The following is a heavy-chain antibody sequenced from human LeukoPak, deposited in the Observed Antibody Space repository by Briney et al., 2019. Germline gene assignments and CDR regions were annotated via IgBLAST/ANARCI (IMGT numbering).Heavy chain of an antibody. Sequence: GRSLRLSCAASGFTFSSYAMHWVRQAPGKGLEWVAVISCDGSYKYYADSVKGRFTMSRDNSKNTVYLQMNSVRVDDTAVYHCARAAGTTTGGMDVWGQGTTVNVCS. D-gene: IGHD1-14*01. CDR1: GFTFSSYA. CDR3: ARAAGTTTGGMDV. V-gene: IGHV3-30-3*01. CDR2: ISCDGSYK. J-gene: IGHJ6*02.